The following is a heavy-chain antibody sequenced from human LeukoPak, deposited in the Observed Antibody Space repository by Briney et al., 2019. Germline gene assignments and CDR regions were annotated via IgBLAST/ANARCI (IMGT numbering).Heavy chain of an antibody. J-gene: IGHJ4*02. Sequence: ASVKVSCTASGYTFTSYDINWVRQATGQGLEWMGWMNPNSGNTGYAQKFQGRVTITRNTSISTAYMELSSLRSEDTAVYYCARGPLSDILTGYYLFDYWGQGTLVTVSS. D-gene: IGHD3-9*01. CDR2: MNPNSGNT. CDR3: ARGPLSDILTGYYLFDY. V-gene: IGHV1-8*03. CDR1: GYTFTSYD.